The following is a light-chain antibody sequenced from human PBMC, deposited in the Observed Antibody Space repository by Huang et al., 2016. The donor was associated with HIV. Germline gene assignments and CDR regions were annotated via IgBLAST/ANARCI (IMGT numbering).Light chain of an antibody. Sequence: DIQMTQSPSSLSASVGDRISITCRASQTISTFLNWYQQQPGKAPKLLIYAASNLQSGVSSRFSGTGSGTHFTLTVTGLQPDDFATYVCQQTSSVPLIFGGGTRVE. V-gene: IGKV1-39*01. CDR1: QTISTF. CDR2: AAS. CDR3: QQTSSVPLI. J-gene: IGKJ4*01.